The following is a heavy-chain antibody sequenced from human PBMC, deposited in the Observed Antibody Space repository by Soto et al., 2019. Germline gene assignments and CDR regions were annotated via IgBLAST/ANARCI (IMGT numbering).Heavy chain of an antibody. CDR2: IIPIFGTA. D-gene: IGHD2-15*01. CDR3: ARYLYCSGGSCYRNVRGYYFDY. V-gene: IGHV1-69*01. Sequence: QVQLVQSGAEVKKPGSSVKVSCKASGGTFSSYAISWVRQAPGQGLEWMGGIIPIFGTANYAQKFQGRGTITADESTSTAYMELSSLRSEDTGVYYCARYLYCSGGSCYRNVRGYYFDYWGQGTLVTVSS. CDR1: GGTFSSYA. J-gene: IGHJ4*02.